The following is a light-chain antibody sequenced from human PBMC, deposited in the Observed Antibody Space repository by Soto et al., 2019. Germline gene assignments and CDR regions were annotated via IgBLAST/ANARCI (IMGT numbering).Light chain of an antibody. CDR3: LSYTSSDTYV. J-gene: IGLJ1*01. CDR1: STDVGGYKY. Sequence: QSALTQPASVSGSPGQSITISCTGTSTDVGGYKYVSWYRQHPGKAPKFMIYDVTSRPSGISNRFSGSRSGNTAFLIISGLQAEDEADYYCLSYTSSDTYVFGTGTKVTV. CDR2: DVT. V-gene: IGLV2-14*01.